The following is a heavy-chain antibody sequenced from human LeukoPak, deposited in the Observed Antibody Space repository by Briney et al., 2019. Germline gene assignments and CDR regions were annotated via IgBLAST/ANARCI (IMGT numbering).Heavy chain of an antibody. CDR2: IYYSGST. J-gene: IGHJ4*02. CDR3: ARRDGYNLDY. CDR1: GGSIGSYY. D-gene: IGHD5-24*01. Sequence: PSETLSLTCTVSGGSIGSYYWSWIRQPPGKGLEWIGYIYYSGSTNYNPSLKSRVTISVDTSKNQFSLRLTSVAAADTAVYYCARRDGYNLDYWGQGTLVTVSS. V-gene: IGHV4-59*08.